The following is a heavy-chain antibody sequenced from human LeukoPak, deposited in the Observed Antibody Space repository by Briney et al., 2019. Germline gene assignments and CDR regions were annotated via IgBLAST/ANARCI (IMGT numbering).Heavy chain of an antibody. D-gene: IGHD3-22*01. CDR2: IYHSGST. CDR1: GYSISSGYY. J-gene: IGHJ4*02. CDR3: ARSVEIVVAFIDY. V-gene: IGHV4-38-2*02. Sequence: SETLSLTCTVSGYSISSGYYWGWIRQPPGKGLEWIGSIYHSGSTYYNPSLKSRVTISVDTSKDQFSLKLSSVTAADTAVYYCARSVEIVVAFIDYWGQGTLVTVSS.